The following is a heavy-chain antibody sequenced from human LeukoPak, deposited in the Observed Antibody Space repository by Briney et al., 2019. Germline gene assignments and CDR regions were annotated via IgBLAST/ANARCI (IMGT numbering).Heavy chain of an antibody. D-gene: IGHD2-2*01. Sequence: GGSLRLSCAASGFTFSSYAMHWVRQAPGKGLEWVAVISYDGSNKYYADSVKGRFTISRDNSKNTLYLQMNSLRAEDTAVYYCASSTQNYYYYYGMDVWSQGTTVTVSS. CDR3: ASSTQNYYYYYGMDV. J-gene: IGHJ6*02. CDR2: ISYDGSNK. V-gene: IGHV3-30-3*01. CDR1: GFTFSSYA.